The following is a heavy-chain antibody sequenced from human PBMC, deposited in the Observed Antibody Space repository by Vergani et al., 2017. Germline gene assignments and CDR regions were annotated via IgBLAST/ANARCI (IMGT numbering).Heavy chain of an antibody. CDR2: INPNSGGT. Sequence: QVQLVQSGAEVKKPGASVKVSCKASGYTFTGYYMHWVRQAPGQGLEWMGWINPNSGGTNYAQKFQGRVTMTRDTSISTAYMELSRLRSDDTAVYYCARGRIAIFGVVINTEYYYYYMDVWGKGTTVTVSS. V-gene: IGHV1-2*02. CDR1: GYTFTGYY. D-gene: IGHD3-3*01. CDR3: ARGRIAIFGVVINTEYYYYYMDV. J-gene: IGHJ6*03.